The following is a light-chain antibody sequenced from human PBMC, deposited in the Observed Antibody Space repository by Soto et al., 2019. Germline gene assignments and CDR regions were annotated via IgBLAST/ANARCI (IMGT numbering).Light chain of an antibody. CDR1: QSIGDS. CDR3: QQYNNWPLT. CDR2: EAS. Sequence: MTQSPATLSASAGERVTLSCRASQSIGDSLAWYQQKPGRAPRLLIYEASIWAGGIPSRFSGSGSGTEFTLTISGLQPEDFAVYSCQQYNNWPLTFGRGTKVEIK. V-gene: IGKV3-15*01. J-gene: IGKJ4*01.